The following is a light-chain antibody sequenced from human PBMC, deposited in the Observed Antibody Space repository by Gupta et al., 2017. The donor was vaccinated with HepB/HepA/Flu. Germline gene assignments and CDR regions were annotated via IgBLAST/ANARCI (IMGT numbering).Light chain of an antibody. V-gene: IGKV3-11*01. CDR3: QHRSNWPGT. CDR2: DAS. J-gene: IGKJ4*01. CDR1: QSVSRY. Sequence: EIVLTQSPATLSLSPGERATLYCRASQSVSRYLAWYQQKPGQAPRLLISDASNRATGFPTRFSGSGYGTEFTLTISSREPEDFSVYDCQHRSNWPGTFGRGTXVEIK.